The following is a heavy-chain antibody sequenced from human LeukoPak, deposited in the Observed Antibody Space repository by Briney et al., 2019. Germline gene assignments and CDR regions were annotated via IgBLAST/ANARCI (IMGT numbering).Heavy chain of an antibody. J-gene: IGHJ5*02. D-gene: IGHD6-19*01. CDR2: FYYSGST. V-gene: IGHV4-59*12. Sequence: PSETLSLTCTVSGGSISNYYWSWIRQPPGKGLEWIGYFYYSGSTNYNPSLKSRVTISVDTSQNQFSLKLSSVTAADTAVYYCVRGRYSSGWFKDKNWFDPWGQGIPVTVSS. CDR1: GGSISNYY. CDR3: VRGRYSSGWFKDKNWFDP.